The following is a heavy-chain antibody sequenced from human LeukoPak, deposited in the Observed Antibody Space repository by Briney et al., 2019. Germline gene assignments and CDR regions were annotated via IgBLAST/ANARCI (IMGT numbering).Heavy chain of an antibody. J-gene: IGHJ4*02. CDR2: IYYSGST. Sequence: PTETLSLTCAVSGASISGSGYYWGWIRQPPGKGLEWIGYIYYSGSTYYNASLQSRVTISIDTSKNQFSLRLNSVTAADTAMYYCAKSGGYGLIDYWGQGTLVTVSS. D-gene: IGHD1-26*01. V-gene: IGHV4-39*01. CDR3: AKSGGYGLIDY. CDR1: GASISGSGYY.